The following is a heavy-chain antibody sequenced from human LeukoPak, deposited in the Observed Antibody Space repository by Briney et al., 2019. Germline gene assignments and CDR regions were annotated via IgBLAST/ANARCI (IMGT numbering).Heavy chain of an antibody. D-gene: IGHD3-10*01. V-gene: IGHV1-8*01. CDR2: MNPNSGNT. J-gene: IGHJ5*02. CDR3: ARDTPYGSGSRGNWFDP. Sequence: GASVKVSCKASGYTFTSYDINWVRQATGQGLEWMGWMNPNSGNTGYAQKFQGRVTMTRNTSISTAYMELSSLRSEDTAVYYCARDTPYGSGSRGNWFDPWGQGTLVTVSS. CDR1: GYTFTSYD.